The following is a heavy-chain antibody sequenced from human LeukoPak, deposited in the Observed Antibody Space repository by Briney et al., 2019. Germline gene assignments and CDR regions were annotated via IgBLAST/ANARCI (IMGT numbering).Heavy chain of an antibody. D-gene: IGHD3-16*01. CDR1: GGSIDAYY. V-gene: IGHV4-59*01. J-gene: IGHJ6*02. CDR3: AGDVFHPRGEGLDV. CDR2: IYYTGTN. Sequence: SETLSLTCTLSGGSIDAYYWSSIRQPPGKGLECIGYIYYTGTNNYNPSLKSRLTMSIDTSKKQFSLKLTSVTAADTAVYFCAGDVFHPRGEGLDVWGRGTTVTVSS.